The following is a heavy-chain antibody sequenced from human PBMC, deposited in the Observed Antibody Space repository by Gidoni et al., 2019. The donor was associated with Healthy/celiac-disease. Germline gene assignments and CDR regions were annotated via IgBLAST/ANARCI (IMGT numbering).Heavy chain of an antibody. J-gene: IGHJ4*02. D-gene: IGHD3-22*01. CDR1: GFPFSSYA. CDR3: AKVGYYDSSGSFDY. Sequence: EVQLLEAGGGLVQPGGSLRLSCAASGFPFSSYAMSWVRQAPGKGLEWVSAISGSGGSTYYADSVKGRFTISRDNSKNTLYLQMNSLRAEDTAVYYCAKVGYYDSSGSFDYWGQGTLVTVSS. CDR2: ISGSGGST. V-gene: IGHV3-23*01.